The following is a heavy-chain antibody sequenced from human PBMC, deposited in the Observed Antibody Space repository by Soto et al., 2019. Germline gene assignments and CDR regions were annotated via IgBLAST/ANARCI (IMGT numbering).Heavy chain of an antibody. V-gene: IGHV1-3*01. J-gene: IGHJ4*02. Sequence: QVQLVQSGAEVKKPGASVRISCRTSGYTFTSYAITWLRHAPGQRLEWMGWINGGNGDTKYSQKFQDRLSITRDTSATTVSLGLNSLTSEDTAIYYCARGPLSLYSADFRWGQGTLVTVSS. CDR2: INGGNGDT. CDR1: GYTFTSYA. CDR3: ARGPLSLYSADFR. D-gene: IGHD1-26*01.